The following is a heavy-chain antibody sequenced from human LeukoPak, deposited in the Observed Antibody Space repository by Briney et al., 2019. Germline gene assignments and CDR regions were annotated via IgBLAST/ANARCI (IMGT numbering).Heavy chain of an antibody. J-gene: IGHJ4*02. Sequence: ASVKVSCKTSGYTFTDYYIHWVRQAPGQGLEWMGWINPKSGATDFAQKFQGRITLTRDTSITTAHMEMNRLTSDGTAVYFCTIDEWELPGYWGQGTRVTV. CDR3: TIDEWELPGY. V-gene: IGHV1-2*02. CDR1: GYTFTDYY. D-gene: IGHD1-26*01. CDR2: INPKSGAT.